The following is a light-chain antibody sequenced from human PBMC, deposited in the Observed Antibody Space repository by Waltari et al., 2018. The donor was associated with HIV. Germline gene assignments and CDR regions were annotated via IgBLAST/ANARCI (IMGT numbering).Light chain of an antibody. CDR3: QVWASNSAYVV. CDR2: DDT. CDR1: NIGYRS. Sequence: YELTQPPSVSVAPGQTATITCGGDNIGYRSVHWYQQKAGQAPVLVFYDDTDRPPGIPERFSGSKSGNTATLTISRVEAGDEADYYCQVWASNSAYVVFGGRTKLTVL. J-gene: IGLJ2*01. V-gene: IGLV3-21*02.